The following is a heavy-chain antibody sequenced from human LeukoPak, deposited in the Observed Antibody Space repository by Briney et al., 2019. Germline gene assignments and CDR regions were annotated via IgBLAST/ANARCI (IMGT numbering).Heavy chain of an antibody. J-gene: IGHJ5*02. CDR2: MNPNTGNT. CDR1: GFTFTSYD. D-gene: IGHD6-13*01. V-gene: IGHV1-8*01. Sequence: ASVTVSCKASGFTFTSYDINWVRQASGQGFEWMGWMNPNTGNTGYAQKFQGRVTMTRDTSTSTAYMELRGLRSEDTAVYYCVRDGEGAGISVNYWFDPWGQGTLVTVSS. CDR3: VRDGEGAGISVNYWFDP.